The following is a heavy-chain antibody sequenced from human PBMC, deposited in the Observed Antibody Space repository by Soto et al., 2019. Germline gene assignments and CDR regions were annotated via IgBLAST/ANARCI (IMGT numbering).Heavy chain of an antibody. V-gene: IGHV1-18*01. CDR2: ISTDNGNT. CDR1: GYSFTSYG. Sequence: QVHLVQSGAEVRKPGASVKVSCKASGYSFTSYGISWVRQAPGQGLEWMGWISTDNGNTNYAHNLQGRVSMTIDPSTSTSYIELWSRGSDDTSVYYCALDCPDTSLFFYDYGMDVWGQGTTVTVSS. J-gene: IGHJ6*02. CDR3: ALDCPDTSLFFYDYGMDV. D-gene: IGHD2-21*01.